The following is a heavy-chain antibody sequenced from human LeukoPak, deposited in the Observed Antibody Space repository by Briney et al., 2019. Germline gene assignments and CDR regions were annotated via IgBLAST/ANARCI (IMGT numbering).Heavy chain of an antibody. CDR2: ISSCSSTI. CDR1: GLTFSSYS. Sequence: PGGSLRLSCAASGLTFSSYSMNWVRQAPGKGLEWVSYISSCSSTIYYADSVKGRFTISRDNAKNSLYLQLNSRRAEDTAVYYGARGDCGTRYCDYWGQGTLVTVSS. CDR3: ARGDCGTRYCDY. J-gene: IGHJ4*02. V-gene: IGHV3-48*04. D-gene: IGHD2-21*02.